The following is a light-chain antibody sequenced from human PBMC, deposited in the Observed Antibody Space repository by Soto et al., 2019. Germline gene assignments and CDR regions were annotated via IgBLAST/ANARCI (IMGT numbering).Light chain of an antibody. J-gene: IGKJ1*01. V-gene: IGKV1-27*01. CDR2: AAS. CDR3: QTHGRAAGT. Sequence: FASGENIDPSACLATQGIRNYLAWYQQKPGKVPKLLIYAASTLQSGVPSRFSGSGSGTDFTLTLRTLQSEDAAIYFCQTHGRAAGTVGRGTKVDIK. CDR1: QGIRNY.